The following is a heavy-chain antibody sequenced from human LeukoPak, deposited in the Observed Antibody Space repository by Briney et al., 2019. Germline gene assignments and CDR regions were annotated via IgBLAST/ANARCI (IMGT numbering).Heavy chain of an antibody. D-gene: IGHD1-26*01. CDR2: INPNSGGT. Sequence: ASVKVSCKASGYTFTGYYMHWVRQAPGQGLEWMGWINPNSGGTNYAQKFQGRVTMTRDTSISTAYMELGRLRSDDTAVYYCALKVEAKGFFDYWGQGTLVTVSS. V-gene: IGHV1-2*02. CDR1: GYTFTGYY. J-gene: IGHJ4*02. CDR3: ALKVEAKGFFDY.